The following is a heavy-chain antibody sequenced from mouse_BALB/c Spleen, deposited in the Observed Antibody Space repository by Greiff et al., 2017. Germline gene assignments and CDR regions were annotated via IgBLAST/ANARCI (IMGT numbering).Heavy chain of an antibody. CDR2: IYPGDGDT. Sequence: QVHVKQSGAELVRPGSSVKISCKASGYAFSSYWMNWVKQRPGQGLEWIGQIYPGDGDTNYNGKFKGKATLTADKSSSTAYMQLSSLTSEDSAVYFCASEDYWGQGTLVTVSA. J-gene: IGHJ3*01. CDR1: GYAFSSYW. V-gene: IGHV1-80*01. CDR3: ASEDY.